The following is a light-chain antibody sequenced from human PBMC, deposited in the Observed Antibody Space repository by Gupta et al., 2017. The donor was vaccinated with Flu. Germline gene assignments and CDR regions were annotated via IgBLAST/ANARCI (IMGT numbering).Light chain of an antibody. V-gene: IGLV1-51*02. Sequence: QSLLTQPPSLTAAPGQKVTISGSGSGSNIGNNYISCFQQLPGTAPKLLIYVNNKRPSGIPDRFSGSKSGTSATLGITGLQTGDEADYYCETWDSSLSAYVFGTGTKVTVL. CDR1: GSNIGNNY. CDR2: VNN. CDR3: ETWDSSLSAYV. J-gene: IGLJ1*01.